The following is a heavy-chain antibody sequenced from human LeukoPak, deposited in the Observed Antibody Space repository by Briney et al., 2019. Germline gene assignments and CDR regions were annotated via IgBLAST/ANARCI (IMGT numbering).Heavy chain of an antibody. V-gene: IGHV3-7*01. CDR3: ARDFDGVQAFDI. J-gene: IGHJ3*02. CDR1: GFTFTTYW. CDR2: IKEDGSVR. Sequence: PGGSLRLSCAASGFTFTTYWTSWVRQAPGKGLEWVANIKEDGSVRYYVDSVKGRFTISRDNAKNSLYLRMNSLRAEDTAVYYCARDFDGVQAFDIWGQGTMVTVSS. D-gene: IGHD3-16*01.